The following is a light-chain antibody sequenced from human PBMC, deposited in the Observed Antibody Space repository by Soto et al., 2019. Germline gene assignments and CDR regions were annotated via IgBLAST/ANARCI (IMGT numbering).Light chain of an antibody. Sequence: EVVLTQSPGTLSLSPGERAALSCRASQSLTYNYLAWFQQKPGQAPRLLIYGISNRATGIPDRFSGSGSGTDFTLTISRLEPEDFAVYYCQRYGSSPPCTFGQGTKVEIK. J-gene: IGKJ1*01. CDR1: QSLTYNY. CDR2: GIS. CDR3: QRYGSSPPCT. V-gene: IGKV3-20*01.